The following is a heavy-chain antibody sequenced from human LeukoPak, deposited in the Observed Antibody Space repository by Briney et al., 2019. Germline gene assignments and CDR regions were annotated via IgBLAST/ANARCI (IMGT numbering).Heavy chain of an antibody. Sequence: SETLSLTCTVSGGSISSDDYYWTWIRQPPGKGLEWIGYIHHSGSTYYNPSLKSRVTISVDTSKNQFSLKLSSVTAADTAVYYCARRIGESNWFDPWGQGTLVTVSS. V-gene: IGHV4-30-4*01. J-gene: IGHJ5*02. D-gene: IGHD3-10*01. CDR2: IHHSGST. CDR3: ARRIGESNWFDP. CDR1: GGSISSDDYY.